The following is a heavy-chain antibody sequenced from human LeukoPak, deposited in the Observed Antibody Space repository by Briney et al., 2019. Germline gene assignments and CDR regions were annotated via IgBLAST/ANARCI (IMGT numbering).Heavy chain of an antibody. CDR2: IIPIFGTA. D-gene: IGHD2-2*01. CDR3: ASTYCSSTSCYEYFQH. Sequence: GSSVKVSCKASGGTFSSYAISWVRQAPGQGLEWMGGIIPIFGTANHAQKFQGRVTITADESTSTAYMELSSLRSEDTAVYYCASTYCSSTSCYEYFQHWGQGTLVTVSS. J-gene: IGHJ1*01. V-gene: IGHV1-69*01. CDR1: GGTFSSYA.